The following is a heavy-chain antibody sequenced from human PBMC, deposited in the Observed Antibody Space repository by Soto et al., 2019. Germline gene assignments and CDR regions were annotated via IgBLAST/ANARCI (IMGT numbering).Heavy chain of an antibody. CDR1: GGSITSDYSC. Sequence: SETLSLTCTVSGGSITSDYSCWSWIRQPPGEGLEWIGHILDSGTTYTDPSLRSQVAISLDTSKNHFSLTLSSVTAADTAVYYCARGPSGDKVHYWGQGALVTVSS. V-gene: IGHV4-30-4*01. CDR3: ARGPSGDKVHY. J-gene: IGHJ4*02. CDR2: ILDSGTT. D-gene: IGHD7-27*01.